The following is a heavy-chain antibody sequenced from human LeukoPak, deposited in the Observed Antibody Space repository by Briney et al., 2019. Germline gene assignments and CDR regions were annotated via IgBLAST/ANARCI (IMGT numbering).Heavy chain of an antibody. CDR1: GFTFSSYS. Sequence: PGGSLRLSCAASGFTFSSYSMNWVRQAPGKGLEWVSSVSSSSSYIYYADSVKGRFTISRDNAKNSLYLQMNSLRAEDTAVYYCVRDKTSGPTYSSSWYNYWGQGTLVTVSS. D-gene: IGHD6-13*01. CDR3: VRDKTSGPTYSSSWYNY. CDR2: VSSSSSYI. V-gene: IGHV3-21*01. J-gene: IGHJ4*02.